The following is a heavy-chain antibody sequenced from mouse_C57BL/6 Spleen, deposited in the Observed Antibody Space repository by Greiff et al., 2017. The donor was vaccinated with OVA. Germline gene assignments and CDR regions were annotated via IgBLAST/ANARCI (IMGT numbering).Heavy chain of an antibody. Sequence: EVQLQQSGPELVKPGDSVKMSCKASGYSFTGYFMNWVMQSHGKSLEWIGRINPYNGDTFYNQKFKGKATLTVDKSSSTAHMELRSLTSEDSAVYYCAIYGSSYVFDYWGQGTTLTVSS. J-gene: IGHJ2*01. D-gene: IGHD1-1*01. V-gene: IGHV1-20*01. CDR2: INPYNGDT. CDR3: AIYGSSYVFDY. CDR1: GYSFTGYF.